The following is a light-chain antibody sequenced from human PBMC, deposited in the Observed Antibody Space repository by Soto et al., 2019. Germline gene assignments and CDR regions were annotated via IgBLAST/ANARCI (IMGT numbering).Light chain of an antibody. V-gene: IGKV3-11*01. CDR3: QQRSNWPRT. Sequence: EIVLTQSPATLSLSPGERATLSCRTSQSISSYLAWYQQKPGQAPRLLISDASNRATGIPARFSGSGSETDFTLTISSLEPEDFAVYYCQQRSNWPRTFGQGTKLEIK. J-gene: IGKJ2*01. CDR1: QSISSY. CDR2: DAS.